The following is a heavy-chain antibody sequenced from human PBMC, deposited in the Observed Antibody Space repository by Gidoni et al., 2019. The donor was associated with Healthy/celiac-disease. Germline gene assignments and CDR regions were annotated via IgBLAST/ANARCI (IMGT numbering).Heavy chain of an antibody. V-gene: IGHV4-61*02. D-gene: IGHD4-17*01. J-gene: IGHJ2*01. CDR2: IYTSGST. Sequence: QVQLQESGPGLVKPSQTLSLTCTVSGGSISSGSYYWSWIRQPAGKGLEWIGRIYTSGSTNYNPSRKSRVTMSVDTSKNQFSLKLSSGTAADTAVYYCARAYYGDYWYFDLWGRGTLVTVSS. CDR1: GGSISSGSYY. CDR3: ARAYYGDYWYFDL.